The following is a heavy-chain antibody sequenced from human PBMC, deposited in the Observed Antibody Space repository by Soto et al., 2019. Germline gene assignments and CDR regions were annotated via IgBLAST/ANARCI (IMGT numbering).Heavy chain of an antibody. CDR2: IKQDGSEK. D-gene: IGHD3-10*01. V-gene: IGHV3-7*01. CDR3: ARDMSDPLVGVRGYYYYYGMDV. Sequence: GGSLRLSCAASGFTFSSYWMSWVRQAPGKGLEWVANIKQDGSEKYYVDSVKGRFTISRDNAKNSLYLQMNSLRAEDTAVYYCARDMSDPLVGVRGYYYYYGMDVWGQGTTVTVSS. J-gene: IGHJ6*02. CDR1: GFTFSSYW.